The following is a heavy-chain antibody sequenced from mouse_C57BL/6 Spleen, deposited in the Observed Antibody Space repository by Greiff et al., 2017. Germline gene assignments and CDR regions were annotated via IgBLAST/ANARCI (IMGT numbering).Heavy chain of an antibody. Sequence: QVQLQQSGPELVKPGASVKISCKASGYAFSSSWMNWVKQRPGKGLEWIGRIYPGDGDTNYNGKFKGKATLTADKSSSTASMQLSILTSEDSAVYFCARSVYYVSSYWFAYWGQGTLVTVSA. V-gene: IGHV1-82*01. CDR2: IYPGDGDT. D-gene: IGHD1-1*01. CDR1: GYAFSSSW. CDR3: ARSVYYVSSYWFAY. J-gene: IGHJ3*01.